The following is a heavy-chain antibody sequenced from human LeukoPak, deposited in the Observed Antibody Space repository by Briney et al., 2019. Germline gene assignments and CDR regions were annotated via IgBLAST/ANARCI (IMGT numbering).Heavy chain of an antibody. J-gene: IGHJ4*02. CDR1: GFTFSSYG. Sequence: PGGTLRLSCAASGFTFSSYGMSWVRQAPGKGLEWVSAISGSGGSTYYADSVKGRFTISRDNSKNALYLQMNSLRAEDTAVYYCAKPKSLYYYDSSGQDYWGQGTLVTVSS. V-gene: IGHV3-23*01. CDR3: AKPKSLYYYDSSGQDY. CDR2: ISGSGGST. D-gene: IGHD3-22*01.